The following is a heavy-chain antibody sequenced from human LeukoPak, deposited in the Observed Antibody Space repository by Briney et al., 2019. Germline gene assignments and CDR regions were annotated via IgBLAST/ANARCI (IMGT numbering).Heavy chain of an antibody. CDR1: GGSISSSSYY. V-gene: IGHV4-39*01. J-gene: IGHJ4*02. CDR2: IYYSGST. D-gene: IGHD6-19*01. Sequence: SETLSLTCTVPGGSISSSSYYWGWIRQPPWKGLEWIGSIYYSGSTYYNPSLKSRVTISVDTSKNQFSLKLSSVTAADTAVYYCARYSSGWYYLDYWGQGTLVTVSS. CDR3: ARYSSGWYYLDY.